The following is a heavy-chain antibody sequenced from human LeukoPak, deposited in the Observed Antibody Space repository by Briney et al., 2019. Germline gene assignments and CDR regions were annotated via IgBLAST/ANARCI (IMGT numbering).Heavy chain of an antibody. D-gene: IGHD6-13*01. J-gene: IGHJ1*01. Sequence: GGSLRLSCAASGFTFSSYAMSWVRQAPGKGLEWVSAISGSGGSTYYADSVKGRFTISRDNSKNTLYLQMNSLRAEDTAVYYCASLVYGSSWYVNFQHWGQGTLVTVSS. CDR2: ISGSGGST. CDR3: ASLVYGSSWYVNFQH. V-gene: IGHV3-23*01. CDR1: GFTFSSYA.